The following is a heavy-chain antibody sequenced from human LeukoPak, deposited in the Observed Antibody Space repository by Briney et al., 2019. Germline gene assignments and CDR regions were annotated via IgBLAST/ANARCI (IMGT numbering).Heavy chain of an antibody. D-gene: IGHD4-17*01. CDR2: IYYSGTT. V-gene: IGHV4-59*01. J-gene: IGHJ6*02. CDR3: AREDPQTTVPEGMDV. CDR1: GGSISRYY. Sequence: PSETLSLTCTVSGGSISRYYWSWIRQSPGKGLEWIGYIYYSGTTNYNPSLKSRVTMSVDTSKNQFSLKLSSVTAADTAVYYCAREDPQTTVPEGMDVWGQGATVTVPS.